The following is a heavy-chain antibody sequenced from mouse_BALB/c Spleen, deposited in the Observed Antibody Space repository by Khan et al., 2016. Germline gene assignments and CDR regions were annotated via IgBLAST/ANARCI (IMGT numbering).Heavy chain of an antibody. V-gene: IGHV5-17*02. J-gene: IGHJ4*01. CDR1: GFTFSGFG. Sequence: EVELVESGGDLVQPGGSRKLSCAASGFTFSGFGMHWVRQAPEKGLEWVAHISSGSTNIYYADTVKGRFTISRDNPKNTLFLQMTSLRSEDTAMYYCARMGGSYAMDYWGQGTSVTVSS. CDR2: ISSGSTNI. CDR3: ARMGGSYAMDY.